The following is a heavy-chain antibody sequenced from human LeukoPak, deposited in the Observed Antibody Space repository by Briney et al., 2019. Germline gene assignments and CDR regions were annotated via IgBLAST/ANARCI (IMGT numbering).Heavy chain of an antibody. J-gene: IGHJ4*02. D-gene: IGHD1-14*01. V-gene: IGHV3-21*06. CDR1: GLTFSTSG. Sequence: PGGSLRLSCTASGLTFSTSGFNWVRQAPGKGLEWVASICPTGSDRYHADSIKARFPISRDNANNFLYLQMNSLRAEDTAVYYCATETNGRHYDYWGQGTLLTVSS. CDR2: ICPTGSDR. CDR3: ATETNGRHYDY.